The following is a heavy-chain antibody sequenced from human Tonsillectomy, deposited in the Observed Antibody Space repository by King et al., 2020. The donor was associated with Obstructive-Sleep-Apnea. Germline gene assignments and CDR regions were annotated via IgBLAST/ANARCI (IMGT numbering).Heavy chain of an antibody. J-gene: IGHJ4*02. V-gene: IGHV1-46*01. CDR1: GYTFTSYY. Sequence: QLVQSGAEVKKPGASVKVSCKASGYTFTSYYIHWVRQAPGQGLEWMGIINPSGVSTSYAQKFQGRVTMTRDTSTSTVYMELSSLRSEDTAVYYCARAITIIVVVPDYWGQGTLVTVSS. CDR2: INPSGVST. D-gene: IGHD3-22*01. CDR3: ARAITIIVVVPDY.